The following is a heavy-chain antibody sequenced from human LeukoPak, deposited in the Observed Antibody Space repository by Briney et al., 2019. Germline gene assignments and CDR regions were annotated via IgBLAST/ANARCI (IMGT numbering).Heavy chain of an antibody. CDR2: IYPGDSDT. CDR1: GYSFSTYW. D-gene: IGHD6-19*01. CDR3: ARRGYRSGANAFDI. Sequence: KPGESLKISCKGSGYSFSTYWIGWVRQMPGKGLGWMGIIYPGDSDTRYSPSFQGQVTISADKSISTAYLQWSSLKASDTAMYYCARRGYRSGANAFDIWGQGTMVTVSS. V-gene: IGHV5-51*01. J-gene: IGHJ3*02.